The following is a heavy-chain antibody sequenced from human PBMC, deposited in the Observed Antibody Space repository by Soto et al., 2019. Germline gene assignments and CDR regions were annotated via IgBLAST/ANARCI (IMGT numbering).Heavy chain of an antibody. Sequence: APGTVSCNASCYTFTSYGISRLRQAPGQGLEWMGWIIAYNGITNYAQKLQGRVNMTTDTSTSTAYVELRILRSDDAAMYYCARGCRLVERSFDIWGQGTMVTVSS. V-gene: IGHV1-18*04. J-gene: IGHJ3*02. D-gene: IGHD6-19*01. CDR2: IIAYNGIT. CDR1: CYTFTSYG. CDR3: ARGCRLVERSFDI.